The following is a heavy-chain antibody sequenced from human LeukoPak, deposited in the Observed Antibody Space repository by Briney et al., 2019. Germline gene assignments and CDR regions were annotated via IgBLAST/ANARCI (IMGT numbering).Heavy chain of an antibody. V-gene: IGHV3-23*01. Sequence: GGSLRLSCAASGFTFSSYAMSWVRQAPGKGLEWVSAISGSGGSTYCADSVKGRFTISRDNSKNTLYLQMNSLRAEDTAVYYCAKDRKSATTLFWFDPWGQGTLVTVSS. CDR2: ISGSGGST. J-gene: IGHJ5*02. CDR3: AKDRKSATTLFWFDP. CDR1: GFTFSSYA. D-gene: IGHD1-26*01.